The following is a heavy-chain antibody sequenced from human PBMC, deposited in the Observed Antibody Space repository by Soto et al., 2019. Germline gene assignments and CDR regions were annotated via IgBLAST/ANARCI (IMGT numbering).Heavy chain of an antibody. CDR1: GYSFTTYC. CDR3: ARAEQLGDAFDI. Sequence: PGEALKISCKGSGYSFTTYCIVCMPQIPWKGLEWMGIIYPGDSDTRYSPSFQWQVTISADKSISTAYLQWSSLKASDTAMYYCARAEQLGDAFDIWGKGTMVTVSS. CDR2: IYPGDSDT. V-gene: IGHV5-51*01. J-gene: IGHJ3*02. D-gene: IGHD3-16*01.